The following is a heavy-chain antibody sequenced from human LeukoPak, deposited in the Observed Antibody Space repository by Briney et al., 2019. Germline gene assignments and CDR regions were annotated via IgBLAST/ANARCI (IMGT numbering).Heavy chain of an antibody. CDR1: GGSISSGGYY. CDR3: ARRRGHFGSGEIDI. CDR2: IYHSGST. V-gene: IGHV4-30-2*01. J-gene: IGHJ3*02. D-gene: IGHD3-10*01. Sequence: PSETLSLTCTVSGGSISSGGYYWSWIRQPPGKGLEWIGYIYHSGSTYYNPSLKSRVTISVDRSKNQFSLRLNSMTAADTAVYYCARRRGHFGSGEIDIWGQGTMVTVSS.